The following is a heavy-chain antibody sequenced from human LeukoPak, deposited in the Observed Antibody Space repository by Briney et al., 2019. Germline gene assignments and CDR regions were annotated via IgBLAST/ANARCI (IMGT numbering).Heavy chain of an antibody. CDR3: ARVIAVADPYYYYGMDV. V-gene: IGHV4-34*01. CDR1: GGSFSGYY. CDR2: INHSGST. D-gene: IGHD6-19*01. J-gene: IGHJ6*02. Sequence: PSETLSLTCAVYGGSFSGYYWSWIRQPPGKGLEWIGEINHSGSTNYNPSLKSRVTISVDTSKNQFSLKLSSVTAADTAVYYCARVIAVADPYYYYGMDVWGRGTTVTVSS.